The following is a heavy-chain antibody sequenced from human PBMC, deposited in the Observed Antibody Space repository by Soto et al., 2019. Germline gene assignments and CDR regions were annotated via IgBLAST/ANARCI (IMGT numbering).Heavy chain of an antibody. CDR2: IYTSGST. CDR3: ARDRYSSSWYSSHYGMDV. Sequence: PSETLSLTCTVSGGSISSYYWSWIRQPAGKGLEWIGRIYTSGSTNYNPSLKSRVTMSVDTSKNQFSLKLSSVTAADTAVYYCARDRYSSSWYSSHYGMDVWGQGTTVTVSS. J-gene: IGHJ6*02. D-gene: IGHD6-13*01. V-gene: IGHV4-4*07. CDR1: GGSISSYY.